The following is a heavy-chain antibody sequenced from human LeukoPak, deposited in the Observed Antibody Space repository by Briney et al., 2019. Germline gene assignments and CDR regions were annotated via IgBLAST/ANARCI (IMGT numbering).Heavy chain of an antibody. Sequence: PSETLSLTCAVSGGSISRRYWSWIRQPPGKGLEWIGYIYYTGKTYYSPSLHSRVTMSVDTSNNHFSLRLTSMTAADTAVYYCARLVNNDSSGDADTFDMWGQGTMVTVSS. J-gene: IGHJ3*02. CDR3: ARLVNNDSSGDADTFDM. V-gene: IGHV4-59*11. CDR2: IYYTGKT. D-gene: IGHD3-22*01. CDR1: GGSISRRY.